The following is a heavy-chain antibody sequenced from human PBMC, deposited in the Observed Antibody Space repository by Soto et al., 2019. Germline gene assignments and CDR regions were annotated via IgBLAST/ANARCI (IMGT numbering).Heavy chain of an antibody. V-gene: IGHV4-39*01. CDR2: IYYSGST. J-gene: IGHJ4*02. Sequence: QLQLQESGPGLVKPSETLSLTCTVSGGSISSSSYYWGWIRQPPGKGLEWIGSIYYSGSTYYNPSLKSRVTISVDTAKNQVSLKLSSGTGADTAVYYCARQRVSGWYPGFDYWGQGTLVTGSS. D-gene: IGHD6-19*01. CDR3: ARQRVSGWYPGFDY. CDR1: GGSISSSSYY.